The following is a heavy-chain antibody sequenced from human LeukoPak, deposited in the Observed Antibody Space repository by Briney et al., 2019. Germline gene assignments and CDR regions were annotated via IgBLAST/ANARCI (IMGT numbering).Heavy chain of an antibody. CDR3: ARHPPSSIRDYDILTGYSNDAFDI. CDR2: IYPGDSDT. D-gene: IGHD3-9*01. Sequence: GESLKISCKGSGYSFTSYWIGWVRQMPGKGLEWMGIIYPGDSDTRYSPSFQGPVTISADKSISTAYLQWSILKASDTAMYYCARHPPSSIRDYDILTGYSNDAFDIWGQGTMVTVSS. J-gene: IGHJ3*02. CDR1: GYSFTSYW. V-gene: IGHV5-51*01.